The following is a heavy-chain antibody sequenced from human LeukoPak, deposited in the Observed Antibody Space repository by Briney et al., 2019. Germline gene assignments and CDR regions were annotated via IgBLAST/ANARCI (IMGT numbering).Heavy chain of an antibody. J-gene: IGHJ3*02. CDR2: IYYSGGT. Sequence: SETLSLTCTVSGGSISSGDYYWSWIRQPPGKGLEWIGYIYYSGGTYYNPSLKSRVTISVDTSKNQFSLKLSSVTAADTAVYYCARDRVGATDIWGQGTMVTVSS. CDR1: GGSISSGDYY. D-gene: IGHD1-26*01. V-gene: IGHV4-30-4*08. CDR3: ARDRVGATDI.